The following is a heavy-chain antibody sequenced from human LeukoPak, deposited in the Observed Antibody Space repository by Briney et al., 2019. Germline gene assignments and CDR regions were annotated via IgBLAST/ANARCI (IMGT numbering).Heavy chain of an antibody. CDR3: ARAGSYYYMDV. CDR1: GYTFTTYS. CDR2: IDAYNGNT. J-gene: IGHJ6*03. V-gene: IGHV1-18*01. Sequence: ASVKVSCKASGYTFTTYSISWVRQAPGQGLEWMGWIDAYNGNTNYAQNLQGRVTMTTDTSTSTAYMELRSLRSDDTAVYYCARAGSYYYMDVWGKGTTVTVSS. D-gene: IGHD1-1*01.